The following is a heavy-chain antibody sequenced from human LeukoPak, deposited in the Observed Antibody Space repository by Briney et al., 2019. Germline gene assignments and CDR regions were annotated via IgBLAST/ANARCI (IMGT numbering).Heavy chain of an antibody. J-gene: IGHJ4*02. V-gene: IGHV6-1*01. CDR1: GDTVSNHGVT. D-gene: IGHD2-15*01. Sequence: SQTLSLTCDISGDTVSNHGVTWNWIRQSPSRGLEWLGRTYYRSKWYNDYAVSVKSRITINPDTSKNQFSLQLNSVTPEDTAVYYCARDEYCSGGSCYFVFDYWGQGTLVTVSS. CDR3: ARDEYCSGGSCYFVFDY. CDR2: TYYRSKWYN.